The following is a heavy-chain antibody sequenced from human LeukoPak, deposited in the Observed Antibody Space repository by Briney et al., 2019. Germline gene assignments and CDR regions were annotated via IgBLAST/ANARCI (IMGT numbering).Heavy chain of an antibody. V-gene: IGHV4-30-2*01. J-gene: IGHJ5*02. CDR3: ATLGYCSGGSCYGAWFDP. CDR2: IYHSGST. Sequence: SETLSLTCAVSGGSLSSGGYSWSWLRQPPGKGLEWLGYIYHSGSTYYNPSLKSRVTISVDRSKNQFSLKLSSVSAADTAVYYCATLGYCSGGSCYGAWFDPWGQGTLVTVSS. CDR1: GGSLSSGGYS. D-gene: IGHD2-15*01.